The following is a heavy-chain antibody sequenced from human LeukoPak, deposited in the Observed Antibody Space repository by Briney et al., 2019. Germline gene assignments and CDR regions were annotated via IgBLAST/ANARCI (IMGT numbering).Heavy chain of an antibody. CDR2: IWYDGSNK. J-gene: IGHJ4*02. CDR1: GFTFSSYG. D-gene: IGHD1-26*01. V-gene: IGHV3-33*01. Sequence: GGSLRLSCAASGFTFSSYGMHWVRQAPGKWLEWVAVIWYDGSNKYYADSVKGRFTISRDNSKNTLYLQMNSLRAEDTAVYYCARDQGWELPDLDYWGQGTLVTVSS. CDR3: ARDQGWELPDLDY.